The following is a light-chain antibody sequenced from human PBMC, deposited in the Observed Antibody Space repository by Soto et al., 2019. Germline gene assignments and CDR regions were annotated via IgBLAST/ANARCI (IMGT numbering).Light chain of an antibody. J-gene: IGKJ1*01. CDR3: QQYNSYSGT. CDR1: QSISSW. V-gene: IGKV1-5*01. Sequence: IQMTHSPSTLSSSVGDRVTITFRASQSISSWLAWYQQKPGKAPKLLIYDASSLESGVPSRFSGSGSGTEFTLTISSLQPDDFATYYCQQYNSYSGTFGQGTKVDIK. CDR2: DAS.